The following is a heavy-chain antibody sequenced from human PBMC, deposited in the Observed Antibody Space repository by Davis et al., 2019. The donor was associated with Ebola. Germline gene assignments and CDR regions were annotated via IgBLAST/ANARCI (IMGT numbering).Heavy chain of an antibody. CDR3: ARRAETTIFGVVKGWFDP. CDR1: GGSITTYY. J-gene: IGHJ5*02. Sequence: SETLSLTCTVSGGSITTYYWGWIRQSPEKGLEWIGYLHYSGSTNYNPSLKSRVPTSVDTSKNQFSLKLTSVTAADTAVYYCARRAETTIFGVVKGWFDPWGQGTLVTVSS. CDR2: LHYSGST. D-gene: IGHD3-3*01. V-gene: IGHV4-59*08.